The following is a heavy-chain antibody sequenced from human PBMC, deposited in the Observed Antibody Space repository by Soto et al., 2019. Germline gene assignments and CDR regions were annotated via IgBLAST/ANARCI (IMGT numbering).Heavy chain of an antibody. CDR1: GFAVISNY. J-gene: IGHJ4*02. D-gene: IGHD3-10*01. Sequence: WGSLRLSCAASGFAVISNYISFFRQAPVKGLGWVSVIYSGGSTYYADSVKGRFTISRDNSKNTLYLQMNSLRAEDTAVYYCARTMVRGVISYWGQGTLVTVSS. CDR3: ARTMVRGVISY. CDR2: IYSGGST. V-gene: IGHV3-53*01.